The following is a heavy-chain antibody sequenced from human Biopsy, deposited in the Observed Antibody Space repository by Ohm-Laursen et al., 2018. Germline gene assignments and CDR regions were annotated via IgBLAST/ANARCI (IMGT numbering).Heavy chain of an antibody. Sequence: ASVTASCKASGYTFTGYHVHWVRQAPGHGLGWMGWINAKTGDTNYAQKLQGRVAMTRDTSISTAYVDLSSLRSDDTAVYYCTRGGYYYDSLAYYYWFDPWGQGTLVTVSS. CDR3: TRGGYYYDSLAYYYWFDP. J-gene: IGHJ5*02. V-gene: IGHV1-2*02. CDR2: INAKTGDT. CDR1: GYTFTGYH. D-gene: IGHD3-22*01.